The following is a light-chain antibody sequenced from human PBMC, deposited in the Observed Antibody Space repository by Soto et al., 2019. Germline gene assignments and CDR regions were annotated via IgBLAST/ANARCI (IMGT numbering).Light chain of an antibody. CDR2: DVR. V-gene: IGLV2-14*01. J-gene: IGLJ2*01. CDR1: SSDVGGYNY. CDR3: ASYTSSSSLI. Sequence: QSALTQPASVSGPPGQSITISCTGTSSDVGGYNYVSWYQQHPGKAPKLMIYDVRNRPSGVSNRFSGSKSGNTASLTISGLQGEDEADYYCASYTSSSSLIFGGGTKLTVL.